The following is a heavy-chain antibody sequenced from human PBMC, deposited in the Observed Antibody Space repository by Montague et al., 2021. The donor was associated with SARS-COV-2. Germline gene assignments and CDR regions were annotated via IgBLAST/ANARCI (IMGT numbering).Heavy chain of an antibody. CDR2: INHGGST. V-gene: IGHV4-34*01. CDR3: ARLRDGVVPSPILGVGPYYSYYYMDV. J-gene: IGHJ6*03. CDR1: GTSFSGYY. Sequence: SETLSPTCAVHGTSFSGYYWNWIRQPPGKGLEWIGEINHGGSTKYSPSLKSRLTISADTSKNQFSLKLTFVAAADTAVYYCARLRDGVVPSPILGVGPYYSYYYMDVWGRGTTVTVSS. D-gene: IGHD3-10*01.